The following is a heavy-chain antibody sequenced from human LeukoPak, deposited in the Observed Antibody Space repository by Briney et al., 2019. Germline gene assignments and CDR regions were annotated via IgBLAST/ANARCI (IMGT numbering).Heavy chain of an antibody. CDR1: GGTFSSYA. Sequence: SVKVSCKASGGTFSSYAISWVRQAPGQGLEWMGRIIPILGIANYAQKFQGRVTITADKSTSTAYMELSSLRSEDTAVYYCARGRDYGGRPKDIPDASDIWGQGTMVTVSS. CDR3: ARGRDYGGRPKDIPDASDI. CDR2: IIPILGIA. D-gene: IGHD4-17*01. V-gene: IGHV1-69*04. J-gene: IGHJ3*02.